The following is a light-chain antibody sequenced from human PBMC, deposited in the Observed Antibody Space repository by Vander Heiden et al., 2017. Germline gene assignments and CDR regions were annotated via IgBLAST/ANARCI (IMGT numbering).Light chain of an antibody. V-gene: IGLV1-40*01. CDR1: SPNIGAGYD. J-gene: IGLJ1*01. CDR3: QSYDSSLSGSRV. CDR2: GTS. Sequence: QSVLTQPPSVPGAPGQRVTISCTGSSPNIGAGYDVHWYHQHPGTAPKLLIYGTSNRPSGVPDRFSGSKSGTSASLAITGLQAEDEADYYCQSYDSSLSGSRVFGTGTKVTVL.